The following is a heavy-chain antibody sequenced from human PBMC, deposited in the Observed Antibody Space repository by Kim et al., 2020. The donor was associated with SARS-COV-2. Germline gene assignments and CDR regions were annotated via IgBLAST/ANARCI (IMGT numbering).Heavy chain of an antibody. V-gene: IGHV4-39*01. CDR1: GDSISSSRYN. Sequence: SETLSLTCTVSGDSISSSRYNWGWIRQPPGKGLEWIGSIYFSGSAYYNPSLKSRFTISVDTSRNQFSLKVTSVTAADTAVYYCARPLYPSPYSSTWHDWGQGTLVTVSS. D-gene: IGHD6-13*01. CDR2: IYFSGSA. CDR3: ARPLYPSPYSSTWHD. J-gene: IGHJ4*02.